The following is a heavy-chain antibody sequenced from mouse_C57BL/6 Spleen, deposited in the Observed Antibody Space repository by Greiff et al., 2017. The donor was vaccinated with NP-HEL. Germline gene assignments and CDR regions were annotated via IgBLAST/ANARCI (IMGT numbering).Heavy chain of an antibody. V-gene: IGHV1-18*01. Sequence: VQLQQSGPELVKPGASVKIPCKASGYTFTDYNMDWVKQSHGKSLEWIGDINPNNGGTIYNQKFKGKATLTVDKSSSTAYMELRSLTSEDTAVYYCASSLLGGYLDYWGQGTTLTVSS. D-gene: IGHD6-1*01. CDR2: INPNNGGT. J-gene: IGHJ2*01. CDR1: GYTFTDYN. CDR3: ASSLLGGYLDY.